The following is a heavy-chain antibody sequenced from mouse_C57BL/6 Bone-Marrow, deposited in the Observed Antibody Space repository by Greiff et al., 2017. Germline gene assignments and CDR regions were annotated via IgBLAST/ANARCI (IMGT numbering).Heavy chain of an antibody. J-gene: IGHJ4*01. D-gene: IGHD2-1*01. Sequence: QVPLQQSGPELVKPGASVKISCKASGYAFSRSWLNWVKQRPGKGLAWIGRIYPGDGDNNYNGKFKGKATLTVAKSSSQAYMQLSSLTSEYSAVYFCARSGNYHNYSIDYWGQGTTVTVSS. V-gene: IGHV1-82*01. CDR1: GYAFSRSW. CDR2: IYPGDGDN. CDR3: ARSGNYHNYSIDY.